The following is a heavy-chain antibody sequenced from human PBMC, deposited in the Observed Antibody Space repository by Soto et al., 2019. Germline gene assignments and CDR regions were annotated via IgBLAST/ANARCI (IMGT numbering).Heavy chain of an antibody. D-gene: IGHD3-22*01. J-gene: IGHJ4*02. CDR3: ALRSMAVVPEY. Sequence: QVQLQESGPGLVKPSETLSLTCAVSGDSISSYYCMWIRQPPGKGLESIGYLYYGRSANYNPSLKSRVTLSVDTSTNQCPLTLSSMTAAETAVYYCALRSMAVVPEYWGQGTLVTVSS. CDR2: LYYGRSA. V-gene: IGHV4-59*01. CDR1: GDSISSYY.